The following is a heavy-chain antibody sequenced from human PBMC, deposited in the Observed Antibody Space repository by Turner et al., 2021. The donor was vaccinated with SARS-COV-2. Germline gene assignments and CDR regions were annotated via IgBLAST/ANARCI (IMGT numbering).Heavy chain of an antibody. CDR3: ARLLNPGSYYYYYYGMDV. D-gene: IGHD3-10*01. V-gene: IGHV4-39*01. CDR2: IYYSGST. CDR1: GGSISSSNYY. Sequence: QLQLQESGPGLVKPSETLSLTCTVSGGSISSSNYYWGWIRPPPGKGLEWIGIIYYSGSTYHNPSLKSRVTISVDTSKNQFSLKLSSVTAADTAVYYCARLLNPGSYYYYYYGMDVWGQGTTVTVSS. J-gene: IGHJ6*02.